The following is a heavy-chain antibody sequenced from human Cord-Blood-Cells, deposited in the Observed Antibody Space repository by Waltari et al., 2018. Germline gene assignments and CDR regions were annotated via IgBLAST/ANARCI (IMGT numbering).Heavy chain of an antibody. CDR3: ARQEIALVQGVIIDY. D-gene: IGHD3-10*01. CDR1: GGSISSSSYY. J-gene: IGHJ4*02. V-gene: IGHV4-39*01. CDR2: IYSSGST. Sequence: QLQLQESGPGLVKPSETLSLTCTVSGGSISSSSYYWGWIRQPPGKGLEWIGSIYSSGSTYYNPSLKSRVTISVDTSKNQFSLKLSSVTAADTAVYYCARQEIALVQGVIIDYWGQGTLVTVSS.